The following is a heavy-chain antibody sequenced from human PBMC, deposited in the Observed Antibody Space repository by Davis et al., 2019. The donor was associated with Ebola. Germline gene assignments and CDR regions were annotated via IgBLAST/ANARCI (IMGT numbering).Heavy chain of an antibody. V-gene: IGHV3-33*01. CDR1: GFTFSNYG. CDR3: ARDSYDILTGYKPTPKYYFDY. J-gene: IGHJ4*02. CDR2: IWYDGSNK. D-gene: IGHD3-9*01. Sequence: PGGSLRLSCAASGFTFSNYGMHWVRQAPGKGLEWVATIWYDGSNKDYADSVQGRFTISRDSSTLFLQLSSLRAEDTAVYYCARDSYDILTGYKPTPKYYFDYWGQGTLVTVSS.